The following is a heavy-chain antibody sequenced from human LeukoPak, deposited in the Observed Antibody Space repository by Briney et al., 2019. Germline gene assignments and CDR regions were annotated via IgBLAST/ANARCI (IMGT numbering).Heavy chain of an antibody. CDR2: IKQDGGKE. CDR1: GFTLSSYW. D-gene: IGHD3-22*01. J-gene: IGHJ4*02. Sequence: GGSLRLSCAASGFTLSSYWMSWVRQPPGKGREWVANIKQDGGKEHYVDSVKGRFAISRDNAKNSLYLQMNSLRDDDTAVYYCARVGDSSGVNYADFGYWGQGTLVTVSS. CDR3: ARVGDSSGVNYADFGY. V-gene: IGHV3-7*01.